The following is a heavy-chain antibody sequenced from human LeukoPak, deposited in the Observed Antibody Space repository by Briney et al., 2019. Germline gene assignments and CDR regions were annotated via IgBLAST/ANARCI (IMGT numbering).Heavy chain of an antibody. CDR2: IYYSRST. V-gene: IGHV4-59*08. Sequence: SETLSLTCTVSGGSISSYYWSWIRQPPGKGLEWIGYIYYSRSTNYNPSLKSRVTISVDTSKNQFSLKLSSVTAADTAIYYCARLGGSGSYSKGGFDYWGQGTLVTVSS. CDR3: ARLGGSGSYSKGGFDY. D-gene: IGHD3-10*01. J-gene: IGHJ4*02. CDR1: GGSISSYY.